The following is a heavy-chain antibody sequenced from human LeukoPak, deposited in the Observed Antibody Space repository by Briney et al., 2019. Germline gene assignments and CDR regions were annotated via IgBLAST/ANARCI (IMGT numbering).Heavy chain of an antibody. CDR3: ARASGYSYPQFDY. CDR2: INHSGST. Sequence: GSLRLSCAASGFTFSRFWMSWVRQAPGKGLEWIGEINHSGSTNYNPSLKSRVTISVDTSKNQFSLKLSSVTAADTAVYYCARASGYSYPQFDYWGQGTLVTVSS. J-gene: IGHJ4*02. D-gene: IGHD5-18*01. CDR1: GFTFSRFW. V-gene: IGHV4-34*01.